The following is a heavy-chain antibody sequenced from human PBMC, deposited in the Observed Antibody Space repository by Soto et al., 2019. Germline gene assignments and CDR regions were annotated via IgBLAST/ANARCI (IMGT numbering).Heavy chain of an antibody. CDR1: GGSISSGGYY. CDR2: IYYSGST. J-gene: IGHJ4*02. V-gene: IGHV4-31*03. D-gene: IGHD7-27*01. Sequence: QVQLQESGPGLVKPSQTLSLTCTVSGGSISSGGYYWSWIRQHPGKGLEWIGYIYYSGSTYYNPSLKSRVTRSVDTSKNQFSLKLSSVPAADTAVYYCARDQIAAHWDYFDYWGQGTLVTVSS. CDR3: ARDQIAAHWDYFDY.